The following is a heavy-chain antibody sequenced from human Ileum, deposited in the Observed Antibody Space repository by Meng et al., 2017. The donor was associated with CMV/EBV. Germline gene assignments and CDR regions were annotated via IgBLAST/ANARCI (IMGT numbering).Heavy chain of an antibody. CDR2: VYVSGST. Sequence: EWGPGLCKPSETLALTVTVSVGSVCSFYWSWIRQPAGKGLEWIGRVYVSGSTNYNPSLKSRVTMSVDTSKNQFSLNLSSVSAADTAVYYCASTFSDTDWNFDYWGQGTLVTVSS. D-gene: IGHD1-1*01. CDR1: VGSVCSFY. J-gene: IGHJ4*02. CDR3: ASTFSDTDWNFDY. V-gene: IGHV4-4*07.